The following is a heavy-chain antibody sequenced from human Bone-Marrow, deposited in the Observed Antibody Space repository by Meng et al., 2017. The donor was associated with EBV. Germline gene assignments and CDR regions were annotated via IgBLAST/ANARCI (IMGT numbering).Heavy chain of an antibody. Sequence: HVRVSGPGLLNPSGTLSLTCASSGGSISNSNWWSWVRQPPGKGLEWIGEIYHSGSTNYNPSLKSRVTISVDKSKNQFSLKLSSVTAADTAVYYCARDLANDYGDYYFDYWGQGSLVTVSS. J-gene: IGHJ4*02. CDR3: ARDLANDYGDYYFDY. D-gene: IGHD4-17*01. CDR2: IYHSGST. V-gene: IGHV4-4*02. CDR1: GGSISNSNW.